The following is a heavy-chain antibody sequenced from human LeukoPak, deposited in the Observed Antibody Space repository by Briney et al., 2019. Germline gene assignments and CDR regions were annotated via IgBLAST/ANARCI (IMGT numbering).Heavy chain of an antibody. V-gene: IGHV4-30-4*01. CDR2: IYYSGST. D-gene: IGHD3-10*01. Sequence: PSETLSLTCTVSGGSISSGDYYWSWIRQPPGKGREWIGYIYYSGSTYYNPSLKSRVTISVDTSKNQFSLKLSSVTAADTAVYYCARAPYGSGTYGGYFDYWGQGTLVTVSS. CDR3: ARAPYGSGTYGGYFDY. CDR1: GGSISSGDYY. J-gene: IGHJ4*02.